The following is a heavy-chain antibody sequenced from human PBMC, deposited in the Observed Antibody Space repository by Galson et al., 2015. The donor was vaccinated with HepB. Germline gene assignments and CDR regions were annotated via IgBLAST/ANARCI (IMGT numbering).Heavy chain of an antibody. J-gene: IGHJ4*02. D-gene: IGHD4-17*01. CDR2: ISYDGSNK. CDR3: AREDASNTVFDY. CDR1: GFTFSSYA. Sequence: SLRLSCAASGFTFSSYAMHWVRQAPGKGLEWVAVISYDGSNKYYADSVKGRFTISRDNSKNTLYLQMNSLRAEDTAVYYCAREDASNTVFDYWGQGTLVTVSS. V-gene: IGHV3-30*04.